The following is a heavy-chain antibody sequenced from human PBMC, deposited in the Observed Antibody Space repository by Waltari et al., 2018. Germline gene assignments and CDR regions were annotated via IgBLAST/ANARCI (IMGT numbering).Heavy chain of an antibody. V-gene: IGHV4-39*01. Sequence: QLQLQESGPGLVKPSETLSLTCTVPGGSISSRSYYWGWIRQPPGKGLEWIGSIYYSGSTYYNPSLKSRVTISVDTSKNQFSLKLSSVTAADTAVYYCARVATYTRFDYWGQGTLVTVSS. D-gene: IGHD5-12*01. CDR3: ARVATYTRFDY. CDR2: IYYSGST. CDR1: GGSISSRSYY. J-gene: IGHJ4*02.